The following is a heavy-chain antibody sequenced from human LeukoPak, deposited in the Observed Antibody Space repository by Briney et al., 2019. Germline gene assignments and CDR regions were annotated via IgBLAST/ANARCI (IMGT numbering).Heavy chain of an antibody. CDR3: ARRGAWSSGYQGTTYYMDA. CDR2: IKQDGSEK. V-gene: IGHV3-7*01. J-gene: IGHJ6*03. D-gene: IGHD3-22*01. CDR1: GFTSSSYW. Sequence: GGSLRLSCAASGFTSSSYWMSWVRQAPGKGLEWVANIKQDGSEKYYVDSVKGRFTISRDNAKNSLYLQMNSLRAEDTAVYYCARRGAWSSGYQGTTYYMDAWGKGTTVTVSS.